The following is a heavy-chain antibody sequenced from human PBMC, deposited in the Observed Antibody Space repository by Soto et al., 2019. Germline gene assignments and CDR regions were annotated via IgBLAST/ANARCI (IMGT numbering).Heavy chain of an antibody. V-gene: IGHV3-9*01. CDR1: GFTFDDYA. CDR3: AKDKTAGVVDTAVAYYYYYMEG. Sequence: EVQLVESGGGLVQPGRSLRLSCAASGFTFDDYAMHWVRQAPGKGLEWVSGISWNSGSIGYADSVKGRFTISRDNAKNSLSLQKSSLRDEDTALYYCAKDKTAGVVDTAVAYYYYYMEGGGKGTTVTVSS. D-gene: IGHD5-18*01. CDR2: ISWNSGSI. J-gene: IGHJ6*03.